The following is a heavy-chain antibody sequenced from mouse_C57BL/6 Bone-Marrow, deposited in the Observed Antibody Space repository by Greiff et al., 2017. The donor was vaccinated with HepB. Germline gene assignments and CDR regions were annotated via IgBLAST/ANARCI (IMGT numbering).Heavy chain of an antibody. J-gene: IGHJ1*03. V-gene: IGHV5-6*01. CDR1: GFTFSSYG. CDR3: ARHLITTVWYFDV. D-gene: IGHD1-1*01. CDR2: ISSGGSYT. Sequence: EVQGVESGGDLVKPGGSLKLSCAASGFTFSSYGMSWVRQTPDKRLEWVATISSGGSYTYYPDSVKGRFTISRDNAKNTLYLQMSSLKSEDTAMYYCARHLITTVWYFDVWGTGTTVTVSS.